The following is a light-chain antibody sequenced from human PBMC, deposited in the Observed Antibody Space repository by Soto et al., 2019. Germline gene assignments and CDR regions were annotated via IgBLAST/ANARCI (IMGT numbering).Light chain of an antibody. Sequence: QSALTQPASVSGSPGQSITISCTGTSSDVGSYNLVSWYQQHPGKAPKLMIYEVSKRPSGVSNRFSGSKSGNTASLTISGLQAEDEADYYCCSYAGSSTVVFGTGTKLTFL. V-gene: IGLV2-23*02. J-gene: IGLJ1*01. CDR1: SSDVGSYNL. CDR3: CSYAGSSTVV. CDR2: EVS.